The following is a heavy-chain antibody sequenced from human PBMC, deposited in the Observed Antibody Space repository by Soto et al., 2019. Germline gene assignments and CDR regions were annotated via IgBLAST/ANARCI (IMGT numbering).Heavy chain of an antibody. Sequence: EVQLLESGGGLVQPGGSLRLSCAASGFTFSSYAMSWVRQAPGKGLEWVSAISGSGGSTYCADSVKGRFTIARDNSKKTLYRQMNSLRAKYTAVYYCAKGGGMTPYTGHFDYWGQGTLVTVSS. V-gene: IGHV3-23*01. CDR3: AKGGGMTPYTGHFDY. D-gene: IGHD3-16*01. CDR1: GFTFSSYA. J-gene: IGHJ4*02. CDR2: ISGSGGST.